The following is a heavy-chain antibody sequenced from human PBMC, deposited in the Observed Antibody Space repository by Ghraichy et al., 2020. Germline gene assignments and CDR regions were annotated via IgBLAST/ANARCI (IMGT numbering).Heavy chain of an antibody. V-gene: IGHV4-59*08. J-gene: IGHJ6*02. CDR1: GGSISSYY. CDR3: ARHVHDFWSGYLSPMDV. D-gene: IGHD3-3*01. CDR2: IYYSGST. Sequence: SQTLSLTCTVSGGSISSYYWSWIRQPPGKGLEWIGYIYYSGSTNYNPSLKSRVTISVDTSKNQFSLKLSSVTAADTAVYYCARHVHDFWSGYLSPMDVWGQGTTVTVSS.